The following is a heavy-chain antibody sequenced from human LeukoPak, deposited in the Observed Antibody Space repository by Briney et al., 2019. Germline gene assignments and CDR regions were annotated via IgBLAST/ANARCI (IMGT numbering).Heavy chain of an antibody. Sequence: PGGSLRLSCAASGFTFSSYAMHWVRQAPGKGLEWVAVISYDGSNKYYANSVKGRFTISRDNSKNTLYLQMDSLRAEDTAVYYCARDYYDYVWGSYRSQFDYWGQGTLVTVSS. CDR2: ISYDGSNK. D-gene: IGHD3-16*02. V-gene: IGHV3-30-3*01. J-gene: IGHJ4*02. CDR3: ARDYYDYVWGSYRSQFDY. CDR1: GFTFSSYA.